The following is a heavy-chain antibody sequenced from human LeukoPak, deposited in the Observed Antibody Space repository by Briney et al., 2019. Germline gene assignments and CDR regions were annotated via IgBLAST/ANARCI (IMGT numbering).Heavy chain of an antibody. CDR2: ISYDGSNK. Sequence: GGSLRLSCAASGFTFSSYGMHWVPQAPGKGLEWVAVISYDGSNKYYADSVKGRFTISRDNSKNTLYLQMNSLRAEDTAVYYCAKLSGRDFYFGYWGQGTLVTVSS. V-gene: IGHV3-30*18. J-gene: IGHJ4*02. CDR3: AKLSGRDFYFGY. D-gene: IGHD2-21*02. CDR1: GFTFSSYG.